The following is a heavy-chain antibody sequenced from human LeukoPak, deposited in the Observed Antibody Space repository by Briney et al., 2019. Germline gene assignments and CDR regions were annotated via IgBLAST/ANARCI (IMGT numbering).Heavy chain of an antibody. D-gene: IGHD5-12*01. CDR2: FYYSGST. CDR1: GGSISAYY. Sequence: SETLSLTCIVSGGSISAYYWSWLRQPPGRGLEWIGYFYYSGSTTYNPSLRGRVTISVDTSNNQFSLKLNSVTAADTAVYYCARGPNSGYGRFDYWGQGTLVTVSS. J-gene: IGHJ4*02. CDR3: ARGPNSGYGRFDY. V-gene: IGHV4-59*01.